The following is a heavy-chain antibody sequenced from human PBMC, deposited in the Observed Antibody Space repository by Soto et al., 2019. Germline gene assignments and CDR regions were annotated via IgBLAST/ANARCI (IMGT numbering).Heavy chain of an antibody. CDR1: GYSFTSYG. J-gene: IGHJ3*02. V-gene: IGHV1-18*01. D-gene: IGHD2-15*01. CDR2: FSAYNGNT. Sequence: GASVKVSCKASGYSFTSYGFIWVRQAPGQGLEWMGWFSAYNGNTNYAQKLQGRVTMTTDTSTSTAYMELRSLRSDDTAVYYCARDPRILWTNAFDIWGQGTMVTVSS. CDR3: ARDPRILWTNAFDI.